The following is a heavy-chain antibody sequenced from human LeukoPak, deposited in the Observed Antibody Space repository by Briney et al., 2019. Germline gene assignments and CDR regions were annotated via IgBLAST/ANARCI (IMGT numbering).Heavy chain of an antibody. CDR3: AREGPYYYDSSSSNWFDP. J-gene: IGHJ5*02. V-gene: IGHV1-18*01. D-gene: IGHD3-22*01. CDR1: GYTFTSYG. CDR2: ISAYNGNT. Sequence: EASVKVSCKASGYTFTSYGISWVRQAPGQGLEWMGWISAYNGNTNYAQKLQGRVTMTTDTSTSTAYMELRSLRSDDTAVYYCAREGPYYYDSSSSNWFDPWGQGTLVTVSS.